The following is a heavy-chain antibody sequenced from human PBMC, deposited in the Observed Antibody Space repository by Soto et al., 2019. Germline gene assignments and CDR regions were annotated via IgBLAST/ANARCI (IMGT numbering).Heavy chain of an antibody. V-gene: IGHV2-5*02. J-gene: IGHJ6*02. Sequence: SGPTLVNPTQTLTLTCTFSGFSLSTSGVGVAWIRQPPGKALERLAVIYWDDDKRYSPSLKNRLTITKDTSKNQVVLTMINVDPMDTATYYCAYAWYGDQYYSAMGVWGQGTVVTVSS. CDR1: GFSLSTSGVG. CDR2: IYWDDDK. D-gene: IGHD2-2*01. CDR3: AYAWYGDQYYSAMGV.